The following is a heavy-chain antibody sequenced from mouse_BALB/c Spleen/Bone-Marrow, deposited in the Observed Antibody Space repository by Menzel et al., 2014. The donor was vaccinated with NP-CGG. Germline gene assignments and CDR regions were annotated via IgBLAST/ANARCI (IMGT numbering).Heavy chain of an antibody. CDR2: IYPGNSDT. Sequence: EVKLVESGTVLARPGASVKMSCKASGYIFTSYWMHWVKQRPGQGLEWIGAIYPGNSDTSYNQKFKGKAKLTAVTSASTAYMELSSLTNEDSAVYYCTRGLLRRGGYFDVWGAGTTVTVSS. CDR1: GYIFTSYW. CDR3: TRGLLRRGGYFDV. J-gene: IGHJ1*01. V-gene: IGHV1-5*01. D-gene: IGHD2-3*01.